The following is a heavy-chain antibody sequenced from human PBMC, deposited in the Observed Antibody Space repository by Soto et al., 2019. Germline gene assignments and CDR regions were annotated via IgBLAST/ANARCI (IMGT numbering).Heavy chain of an antibody. Sequence: ASVKVSCKASGDTFTTYDINWVRQATGHGLEWMGWINPNSGNIGYAQRFQGRVTMTRDTAIRTAYMEVSSLRSDDTAVYHCARGRASGSYYLLDYWGQGTLVTVSS. V-gene: IGHV1-8*01. D-gene: IGHD3-10*01. CDR2: INPNSGNI. J-gene: IGHJ4*02. CDR1: GDTFTTYD. CDR3: ARGRASGSYYLLDY.